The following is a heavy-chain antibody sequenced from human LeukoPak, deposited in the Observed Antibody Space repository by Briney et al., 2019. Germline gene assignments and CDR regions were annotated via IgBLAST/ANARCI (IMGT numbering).Heavy chain of an antibody. J-gene: IGHJ4*02. V-gene: IGHV1-2*02. D-gene: IGHD6-25*01. CDR2: INPNINGT. CDR3: ARERTPGSGYGVDY. CDR1: GNTFTNNG. Sequence: ASVKVSCKASGNTFTNNGISWVRQALGQGLEWMGWINPNINGTNYAQKFQGRVTMTGDRSISTAYMELSRLRSDDTAVYYCARERTPGSGYGVDYWGQGTVVTVSS.